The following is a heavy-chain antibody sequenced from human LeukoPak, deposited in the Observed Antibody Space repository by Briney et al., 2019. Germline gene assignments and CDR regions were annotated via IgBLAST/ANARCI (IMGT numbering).Heavy chain of an antibody. D-gene: IGHD3-22*01. V-gene: IGHV6-1*01. CDR2: TYYRSKWYN. Sequence: SQTLSLTCAISGDRVSSNSAAWNWIRQSPSRGLEWLGRTYYRSKWYNDYAVSVKSRITINPDTSKNQFSLQLNSVTPEDTAVYYCAREYYDSSGYFWDWYFDLWGRGTLVTVSS. CDR1: GDRVSSNSAA. J-gene: IGHJ2*01. CDR3: AREYYDSSGYFWDWYFDL.